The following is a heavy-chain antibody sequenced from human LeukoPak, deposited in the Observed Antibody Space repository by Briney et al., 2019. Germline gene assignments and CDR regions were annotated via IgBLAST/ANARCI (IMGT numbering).Heavy chain of an antibody. J-gene: IGHJ3*02. CDR3: ARGSFLDTAIYAFDI. Sequence: GGSLRLSCAASGFTFSSYSMNWVRQAPGKGLEWVSYISSSSSTIYYADSVKGRFTISRDNAKNTLYLQMNSLRAEDTAVYYCARGSFLDTAIYAFDIWGQGTMVTVSS. CDR1: GFTFSSYS. CDR2: ISSSSSTI. V-gene: IGHV3-48*04. D-gene: IGHD5-18*01.